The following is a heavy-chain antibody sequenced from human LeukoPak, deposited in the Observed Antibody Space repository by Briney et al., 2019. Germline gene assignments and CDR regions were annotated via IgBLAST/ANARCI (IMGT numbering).Heavy chain of an antibody. CDR2: MDDSGST. CDR1: GGSISSYY. J-gene: IGHJ4*02. CDR3: ARSTQDSSTSFDY. Sequence: PSETLSLTCTVSGGSISSYYWSWIRQPPGKGLEWIGYMDDSGSTNYNPSLKSRVTMSVDKSKNQCSLRLSSVTAADTAIYFCARSTQDSSTSFDYWGQGTLVTVSS. D-gene: IGHD6-6*01. V-gene: IGHV4-59*01.